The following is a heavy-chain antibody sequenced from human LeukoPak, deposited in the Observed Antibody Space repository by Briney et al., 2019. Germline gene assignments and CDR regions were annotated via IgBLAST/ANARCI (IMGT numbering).Heavy chain of an antibody. CDR3: ARTPPLGELSYVYDY. J-gene: IGHJ4*02. V-gene: IGHV3-11*01. CDR1: GFTFSDYY. Sequence: PGGSLRLSCAASGFTFSDYYMSWIRQAPGKGLEWVSYISSSGSTIYYADSVKGRFTISRDNAKNSLYLQMNSLRAEDTAVYYCARTPPLGELSYVYDYWGQGTLVTVSS. CDR2: ISSSGSTI. D-gene: IGHD3-16*02.